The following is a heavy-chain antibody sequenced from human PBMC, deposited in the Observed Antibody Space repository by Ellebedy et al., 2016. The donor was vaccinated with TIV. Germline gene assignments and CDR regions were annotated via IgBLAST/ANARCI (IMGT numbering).Heavy chain of an antibody. CDR1: GFTFSNYW. CDR2: ISSSSSYT. CDR3: ASYCSSTSCPTDYYYGLDV. Sequence: GESLKISCAASGFTFSNYWMSWVRQAPGKGLEWVSYISSSSSYTNYADSLKGRFTISRDNAKNSLFLQMNSLRAEDTAVNYCASYCSSTSCPTDYYYGLDVWGQGTTVTVSS. V-gene: IGHV3-11*06. D-gene: IGHD2-2*01. J-gene: IGHJ6*02.